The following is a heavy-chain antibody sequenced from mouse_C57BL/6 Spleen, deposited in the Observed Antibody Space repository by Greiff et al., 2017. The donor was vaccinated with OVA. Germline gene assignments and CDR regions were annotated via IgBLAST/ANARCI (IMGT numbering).Heavy chain of an antibody. CDR1: GFTFSDFY. J-gene: IGHJ1*03. Sequence: EVMLVESGGGLVQSGRSLRLSCATSGFTFSDFYMEWVRQAPGKGLEWIAASRNKANDYTTEYSASVKGRFIVSRDTSQSILYLQMNALRAEDTAIYYCARDARDGSSYDWYFDVWGTGTTVTVSS. D-gene: IGHD1-1*01. CDR2: SRNKANDYTT. CDR3: ARDARDGSSYDWYFDV. V-gene: IGHV7-1*01.